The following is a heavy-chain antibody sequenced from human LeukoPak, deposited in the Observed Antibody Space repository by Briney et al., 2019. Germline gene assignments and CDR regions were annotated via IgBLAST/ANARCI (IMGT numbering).Heavy chain of an antibody. Sequence: GGSLRLSCAASGFTFSTFAMLWVRQPRGKGLEWVSSIFPSGGEIHYADSVRGRFTISRDNSKSTLSLQMNSLRAEDTAVYYCAKDIVLLSASIGGTPDYWGQGTLVTVSS. CDR3: AKDIVLLSASIGGTPDY. CDR2: IFPSGGEI. CDR1: GFTFSTFA. V-gene: IGHV3-23*01. J-gene: IGHJ4*02. D-gene: IGHD2-2*02.